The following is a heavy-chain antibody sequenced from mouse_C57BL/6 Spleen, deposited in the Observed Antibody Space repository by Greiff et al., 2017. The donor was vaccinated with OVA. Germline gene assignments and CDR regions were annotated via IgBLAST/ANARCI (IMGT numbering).Heavy chain of an antibody. J-gene: IGHJ3*01. CDR1: GFTFSSYA. Sequence: EVKLMESGEGLVKPGGSLKLSCAASGFTFSSYAMSWVRQTPETRLEWVAYISSGGDYIYYADTVKGRCTISRDNARNTLYLQMSSLKAEDTAMYYCTRDDYDGWGQGTLVTVSA. CDR2: ISSGGDYI. CDR3: TRDDYDG. D-gene: IGHD2-4*01. V-gene: IGHV5-9-1*02.